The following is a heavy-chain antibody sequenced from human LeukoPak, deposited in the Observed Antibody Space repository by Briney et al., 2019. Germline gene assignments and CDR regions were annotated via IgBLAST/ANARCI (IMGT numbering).Heavy chain of an antibody. CDR1: GGSISSSSYY. CDR3: ARQPGKYSSNWYGPKIDY. CDR2: IYYSGST. V-gene: IGHV4-39*01. J-gene: IGHJ4*02. D-gene: IGHD6-13*01. Sequence: SETLSLTCTVSGGSISSSSYYWGWIRQPPGKGLEWIGSIYYSGSTYYNPSLKSRVTISVDTSKNQFSLKLSSVTAADTAVYYCARQPGKYSSNWYGPKIDYWGQGTLVTVSS.